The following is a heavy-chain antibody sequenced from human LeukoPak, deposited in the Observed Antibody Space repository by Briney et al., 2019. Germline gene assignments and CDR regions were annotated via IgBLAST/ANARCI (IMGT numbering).Heavy chain of an antibody. D-gene: IGHD6-6*01. CDR3: AKSQEAYSSSGLDY. CDR2: VSWNSGSI. V-gene: IGHV3-9*01. J-gene: IGHJ4*02. Sequence: QPGGSLRLSCAPSGFTFDDYAMHWVRQAPGKGLEWVSGVSWNSGSIGYADSVKGRFTISRDNAKNSLYLQMNSLRAEDTALYYCAKSQEAYSSSGLDYWGQGTLVTVSS. CDR1: GFTFDDYA.